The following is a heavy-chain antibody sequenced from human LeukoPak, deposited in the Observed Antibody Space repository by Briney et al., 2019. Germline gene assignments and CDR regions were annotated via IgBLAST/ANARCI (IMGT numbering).Heavy chain of an antibody. CDR1: GGSISSYY. J-gene: IGHJ5*02. V-gene: IGHV4-59*08. CDR3: ARLYPSEKYYYDSSGSQSLFDP. CDR2: IYYSGST. D-gene: IGHD3-22*01. Sequence: SETLSLTCTVSGGSISSYYWSWIRQPPGKGLEWIGYIYYSGSTNYNPSLKSRVTISVDTSKNQFSLKLSSVTAADTAVYYCARLYPSEKYYYDSSGSQSLFDPWGQGTLVTVSS.